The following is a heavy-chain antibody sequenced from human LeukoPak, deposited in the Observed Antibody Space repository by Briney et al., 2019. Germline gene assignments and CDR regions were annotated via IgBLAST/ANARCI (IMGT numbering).Heavy chain of an antibody. CDR2: IHRDGGMT. D-gene: IGHD2-15*01. CDR1: GFTFTGNS. J-gene: IGHJ6*03. V-gene: IGHV3-74*01. Sequence: GGSLRLSCAASGFTFTGNSMHWVRQGPGKGLVWVARIHRDGGMTRYADSVEGRFTISRDNAKTTLYLQMNSLRAEDTAIYYCVRETGTIGYYMDVWGKGTTVTVSS. CDR3: VRETGTIGYYMDV.